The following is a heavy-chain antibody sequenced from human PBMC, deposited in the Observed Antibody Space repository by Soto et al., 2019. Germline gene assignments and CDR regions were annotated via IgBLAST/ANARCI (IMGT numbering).Heavy chain of an antibody. Sequence: QVQLVQSGAEVKKPGSSVKVSCKASGGTFSSYTISWVRQAPGQGLEWMGRIIPILGIANYAQKFQGRVTSPADKSMSIAYMQLSSMRSEDTAVYYCASAGYSGYAFDYWGQGTLVTVSS. D-gene: IGHD5-12*01. V-gene: IGHV1-69*02. J-gene: IGHJ4*02. CDR3: ASAGYSGYAFDY. CDR2: IIPILGIA. CDR1: GGTFSSYT.